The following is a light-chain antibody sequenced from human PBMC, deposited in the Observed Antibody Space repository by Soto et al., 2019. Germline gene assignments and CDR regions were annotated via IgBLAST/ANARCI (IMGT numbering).Light chain of an antibody. CDR3: QSYDSSLSGYV. V-gene: IGLV1-40*01. Sequence: QSVLTQPPSVSGAPGQRVTISCTGSSSNIGTGYDAHWYQQVPGTAPKLLIYRNSNRPSGVPDRFSGSKSGTSASLAITGLQAEDEADYCCQSYDSSLSGYVFGTGTKVTVL. CDR2: RNS. J-gene: IGLJ1*01. CDR1: SSNIGTGYD.